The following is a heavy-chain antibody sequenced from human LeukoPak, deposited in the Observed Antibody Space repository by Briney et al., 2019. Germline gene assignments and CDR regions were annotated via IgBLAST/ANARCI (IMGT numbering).Heavy chain of an antibody. CDR1: GGPISSYY. J-gene: IGHJ4*02. Sequence: PSETLSLTCTVSGGPISSYYWSWLRQPPGKGLEWIAYIYYSGSTNYNPSLKSRVTISVDTSKVQFSLKLSSVTAADTAVYYCARGSSSWKYYFDSWGQGTLVTVAS. V-gene: IGHV4-59*01. CDR2: IYYSGST. D-gene: IGHD6-13*01. CDR3: ARGSSSWKYYFDS.